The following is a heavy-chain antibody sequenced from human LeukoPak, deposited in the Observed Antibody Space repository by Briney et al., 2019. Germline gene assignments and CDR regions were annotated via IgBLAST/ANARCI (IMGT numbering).Heavy chain of an antibody. CDR1: GGSISSSSYY. CDR2: IYYSGST. D-gene: IGHD3-3*01. J-gene: IGHJ3*02. CDR3: ARSYYDFWSGYHYAFDI. V-gene: IGHV4-39*01. Sequence: KPSETLSLTCTVSGGSISSSSYYWGWIRQPPGKGLEWIGSIYYSGSTYYNPSLKSRVTISVDTSKNQFSLKLSSVTAADTAVYYCARSYYDFWSGYHYAFDIWGQGTMGTVSS.